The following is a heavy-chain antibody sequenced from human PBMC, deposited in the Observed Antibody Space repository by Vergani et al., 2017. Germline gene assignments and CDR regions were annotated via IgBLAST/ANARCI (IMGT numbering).Heavy chain of an antibody. J-gene: IGHJ4*02. Sequence: EVQLVESGGGLVQPGGSLRLSCAASGFTFSSYAMSWVRQAPGKGLEWVSAISGSGGSKYYADSVKGRFTISRDNSKNTLYLQMNSLRAEDTAVYYCAKDPTTVVTLPGGFDYWGQGTLVTVSS. CDR1: GFTFSSYA. CDR2: ISGSGGSK. CDR3: AKDPTTVVTLPGGFDY. V-gene: IGHV3-23*04. D-gene: IGHD4-23*01.